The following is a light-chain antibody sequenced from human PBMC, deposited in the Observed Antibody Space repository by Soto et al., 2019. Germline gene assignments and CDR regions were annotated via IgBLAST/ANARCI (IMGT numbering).Light chain of an antibody. CDR3: QKYNSAPPFT. CDR2: ATS. CDR1: QGISHY. V-gene: IGKV1-27*01. J-gene: IGKJ3*01. Sequence: DIQMTQSPSSLSASVGDGVTITCRASQGISHYLAWYQQKPGKVPKLLIYATSTLQSGVSSRFSGSGSGTDFTRTISSLQPEDVATYYCQKYNSAPPFTFGPGTKVDIK.